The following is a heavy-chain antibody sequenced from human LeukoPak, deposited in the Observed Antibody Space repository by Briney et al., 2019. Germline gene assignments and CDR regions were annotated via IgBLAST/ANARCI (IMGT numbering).Heavy chain of an antibody. CDR2: MNPNSGNT. V-gene: IGHV1-8*03. J-gene: IGHJ3*02. Sequence: ASVKVSCKASGYTLTIYGISWVRQATGQGLEWMGWMNPNSGNTGYAQKFQGRVTITRNTSISTAYMELSSLRSEDTAVYYCAAVREHYDSSATFDIWGQGTMVTVSS. CDR3: AAVREHYDSSATFDI. CDR1: GYTLTIYG. D-gene: IGHD3-22*01.